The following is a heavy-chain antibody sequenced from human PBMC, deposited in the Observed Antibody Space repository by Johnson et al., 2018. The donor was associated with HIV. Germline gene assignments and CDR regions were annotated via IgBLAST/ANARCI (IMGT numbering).Heavy chain of an antibody. V-gene: IGHV3-33*05. J-gene: IGHJ3*02. D-gene: IGHD3-22*01. CDR2: MSYDGSNK. CDR1: GLTFSNYG. Sequence: QVQLVESGGGVVQPGRSLRLSCAVSGLTFSNYGMHWVRQAPGKGLEWVAVMSYDGSNKYYTDSVRGRFTISRDNSKNTLYLQMNSLKTEDTAVYYCTTDDYDSSGRAFDIWGQGTMVTVSS. CDR3: TTDDYDSSGRAFDI.